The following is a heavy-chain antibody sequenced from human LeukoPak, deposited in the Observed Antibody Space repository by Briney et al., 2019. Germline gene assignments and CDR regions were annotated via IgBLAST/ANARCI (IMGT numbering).Heavy chain of an antibody. CDR2: IRSKANSYAT. Sequence: PGGSLRLSCAASGFTFSGSAMHWVRQASGKGLEWVGRIRSKANSYATAYAASVKGRFTISRDDSKNTAYLQMNSLKTEDTAVYYCTRHEGYNWNYNAFDIWGQGTMVTVSS. CDR3: TRHEGYNWNYNAFDI. D-gene: IGHD1-7*01. V-gene: IGHV3-73*01. J-gene: IGHJ3*02. CDR1: GFTFSGSA.